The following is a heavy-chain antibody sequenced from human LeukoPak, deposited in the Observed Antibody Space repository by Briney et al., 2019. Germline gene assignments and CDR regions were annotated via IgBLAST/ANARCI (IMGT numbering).Heavy chain of an antibody. J-gene: IGHJ6*02. CDR3: ARDRGDGYNSYYYYYYGMDV. CDR2: IYYSGST. CDR1: GGSISSYY. D-gene: IGHD5-24*01. Sequence: SETLSLTCTVSGGSISSYYWSWIRQPPGKGLEWIGYIYYSGSTNYNPSLKSRVSISVDTSKNQFSLKLSSVTAADTAVYYCARDRGDGYNSYYYYYYGMDVWGQGTTVTVSS. V-gene: IGHV4-59*01.